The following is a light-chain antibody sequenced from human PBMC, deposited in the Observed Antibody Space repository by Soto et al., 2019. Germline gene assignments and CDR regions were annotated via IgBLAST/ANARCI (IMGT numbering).Light chain of an antibody. Sequence: EIVLTQSPATLSLSPGERATLSCRASQSVSSYLAWYQQKPGQAPRLLIYDASNRATGIPARFSGSGSGTDFTLTISRQSPEYFAFYYCQHRSNGYTFGQGTKLEIK. J-gene: IGKJ2*01. CDR3: QHRSNGYT. CDR2: DAS. V-gene: IGKV3-11*01. CDR1: QSVSSY.